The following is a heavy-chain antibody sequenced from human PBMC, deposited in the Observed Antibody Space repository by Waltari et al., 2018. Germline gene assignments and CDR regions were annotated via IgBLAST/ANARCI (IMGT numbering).Heavy chain of an antibody. J-gene: IGHJ4*02. CDR2: ISGSAGST. CDR1: GFTFSSYA. CDR3: AKHFNSYCSRTSCYHADDY. D-gene: IGHD2-2*01. V-gene: IGHV3-23*01. Sequence: EVQLLESGGGLVQPGGSLRLSCAASGFTFSSYAMSWVRQAPGKGLEWVSAISGSAGSTYYADSVKGRFTISRDNSKNTLYLQMNSLRAEDTAVYYCAKHFNSYCSRTSCYHADDYWGQGTLVTVSS.